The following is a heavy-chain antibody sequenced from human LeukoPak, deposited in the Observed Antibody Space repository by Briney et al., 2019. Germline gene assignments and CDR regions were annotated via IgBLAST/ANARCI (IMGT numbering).Heavy chain of an antibody. J-gene: IGHJ3*02. Sequence: PGGSLRLSCAASGFTFSSYWMHWVRQAPGKGLVWVSGINTDGSRTFYADSVKGRFTISRDNAKNTLYLQMNSLRAEDTAVYYCARNQDYGVYNSVGAFDIWGQGTMVTVSS. D-gene: IGHD4-17*01. V-gene: IGHV3-74*01. CDR1: GFTFSSYW. CDR3: ARNQDYGVYNSVGAFDI. CDR2: INTDGSRT.